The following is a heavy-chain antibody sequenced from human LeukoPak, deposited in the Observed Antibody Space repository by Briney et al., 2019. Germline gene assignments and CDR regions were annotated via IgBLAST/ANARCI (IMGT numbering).Heavy chain of an antibody. Sequence: PGGSLRLSCAASGFTFTSSAMGWVRQAPGKGLEWVSAISGSGANTFYADSVRGRFTISRDNSKITLYLQMNSLRAEDTAVYYCAKQQDTSCYSPLVDPWGQGTLVTVSS. V-gene: IGHV3-23*01. D-gene: IGHD2-2*01. J-gene: IGHJ5*02. CDR2: ISGSGANT. CDR3: AKQQDTSCYSPLVDP. CDR1: GFTFTSSA.